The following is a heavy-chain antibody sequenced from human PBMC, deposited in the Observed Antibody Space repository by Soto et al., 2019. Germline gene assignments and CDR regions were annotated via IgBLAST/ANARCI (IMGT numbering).Heavy chain of an antibody. CDR3: ARALLWFGDDAFDS. CDR1: GFTFSSYW. D-gene: IGHD3-10*01. Sequence: WGSLRLSCAASGFTFSSYWMSWVRQAPGKGLEWVANIKQDGSEKYYVDSVKGRFTISRDNAKNSLYLQMNSLRAEDTAVYYCARALLWFGDDAFDSWGQGTMVTVSS. CDR2: IKQDGSEK. J-gene: IGHJ3*02. V-gene: IGHV3-7*03.